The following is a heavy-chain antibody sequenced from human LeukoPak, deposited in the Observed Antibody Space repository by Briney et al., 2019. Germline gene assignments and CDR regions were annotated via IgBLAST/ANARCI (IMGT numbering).Heavy chain of an antibody. CDR1: GVSINTYY. J-gene: IGHJ4*02. D-gene: IGHD2-2*01. CDR2: IRYSEST. V-gene: IGHV4-59*08. CDR3: ARSWAVPAAYFDY. Sequence: KPSETLSLTCTVSGVSINTYYWNWIRQPPGKELEWIGYIRYSESTNYNPSLKSRVTISVDTSKNQFSLRLSSVTAADTAVYYCARSWAVPAAYFDYWGQGTLVTVSS.